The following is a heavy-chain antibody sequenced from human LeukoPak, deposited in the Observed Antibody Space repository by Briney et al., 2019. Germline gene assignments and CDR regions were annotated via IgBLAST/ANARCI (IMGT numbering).Heavy chain of an antibody. CDR2: ISDSGRT. CDR3: ARGGDSSRYFDY. V-gene: IGHV4-59*03. J-gene: IGHJ4*02. CDR1: GDSIRGEF. Sequence: SETLSLTCTVTGDSIRGEFWSRIRQSPGAGLQWIAWISDSGRTDFNPSLRSRVTISIDTSKDQFSLTMTSMTTADTAVYYCARGGDSSRYFDYWGQGTLVTVSS. D-gene: IGHD3-16*01.